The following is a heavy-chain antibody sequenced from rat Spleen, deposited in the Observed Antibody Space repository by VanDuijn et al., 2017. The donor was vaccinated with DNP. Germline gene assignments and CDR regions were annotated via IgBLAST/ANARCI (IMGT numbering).Heavy chain of an antibody. CDR1: GLSITNNFK. J-gene: IGHJ2*01. D-gene: IGHD4-6*01. CDR3: AIQLGVFDF. CDR2: VTNAGST. V-gene: IGHV3-3*01. Sequence: EVVLQESGPGLVKPSQSLSLTCSVTGLSITNNFKWTWIRRFPGKKLEWMGFVTNAGSTDYNPSLKSRISITTDTSKNQFFLQVNSMTTEDTSTYYCAIQLGVFDFWGQGVMVIVSS.